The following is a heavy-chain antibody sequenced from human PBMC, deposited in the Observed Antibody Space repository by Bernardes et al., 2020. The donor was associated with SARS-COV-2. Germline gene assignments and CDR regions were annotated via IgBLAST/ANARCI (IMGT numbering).Heavy chain of an antibody. CDR3: AGRPSVAVDY. J-gene: IGHJ4*02. D-gene: IGHD6-19*01. Sequence: ETLSLTCAVYGGSFSGYFWTWIRQPPGKGLEWIGEINHSGITNYNPSLKSRVTISVDTSKNHFSLNLTSVTAADTAVYYCAGRPSVAVDYWGQGTLVTVSS. CDR1: GGSFSGYF. CDR2: INHSGIT. V-gene: IGHV4-34*01.